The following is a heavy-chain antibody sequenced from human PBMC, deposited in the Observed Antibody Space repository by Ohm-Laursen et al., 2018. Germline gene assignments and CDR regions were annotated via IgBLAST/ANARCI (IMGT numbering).Heavy chain of an antibody. CDR1: GFSFEDYA. J-gene: IGHJ4*02. Sequence: SLRLSCAAPGFSFEDYAMHWVRQAPGKGLEWVSSISWNSGDIDYADSVKGRFTTSRDNAKNSLYLQMNSLRAEDTALYYCAKDIGEGSGSYLDYWGQGTLVTVSS. CDR2: ISWNSGDI. D-gene: IGHD1-26*01. V-gene: IGHV3-9*01. CDR3: AKDIGEGSGSYLDY.